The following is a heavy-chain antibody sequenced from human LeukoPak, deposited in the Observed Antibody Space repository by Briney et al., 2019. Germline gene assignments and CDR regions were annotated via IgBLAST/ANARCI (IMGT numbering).Heavy chain of an antibody. Sequence: ASVKVSCKASGYTFTGHYLHWVRQAPGQGLEWVGWINPKNGGSNYAQKFQGRVTMTRDRAISTAYMELSRLTSDDTAIYYCARGDILTGYSPDYWGQGTLVTVSS. V-gene: IGHV1-2*02. J-gene: IGHJ4*02. CDR1: GYTFTGHY. CDR3: ARGDILTGYSPDY. D-gene: IGHD3-9*01. CDR2: INPKNGGS.